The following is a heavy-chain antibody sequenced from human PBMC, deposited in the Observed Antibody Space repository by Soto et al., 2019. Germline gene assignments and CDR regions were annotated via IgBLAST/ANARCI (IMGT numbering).Heavy chain of an antibody. J-gene: IGHJ4*02. CDR1: EYSFTSYW. CDR2: IFPRDSDT. D-gene: IGHD3-10*01. V-gene: IGHV5-51*01. Sequence: PGASLKISWKGSEYSFTSYWIGWVRQMPGKGLEWMGIIFPRDSDTRYSPSFQGQVTISADKSISTAYLQWRSLKASDTAMCYCARGIWFGELTIGGYYFDYWGQGTLVTVSS. CDR3: ARGIWFGELTIGGYYFDY.